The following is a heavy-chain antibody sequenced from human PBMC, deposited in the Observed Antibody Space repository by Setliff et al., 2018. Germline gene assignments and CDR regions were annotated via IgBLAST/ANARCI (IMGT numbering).Heavy chain of an antibody. CDR2: ISGGGTTM. V-gene: IGHV3-11*04. J-gene: IGHJ4*02. Sequence: GGSLRLSCAASGFTFKDYYMSWVRQAPGKGLEWISKISGGGTTMFYADSVRGRLTVSRDNAKNSLFLEMNSLRAEDTGVYYCARGSYSSSFGGQGTLVTVSS. CDR1: GFTFKDYY. D-gene: IGHD6-6*01. CDR3: ARGSYSSSF.